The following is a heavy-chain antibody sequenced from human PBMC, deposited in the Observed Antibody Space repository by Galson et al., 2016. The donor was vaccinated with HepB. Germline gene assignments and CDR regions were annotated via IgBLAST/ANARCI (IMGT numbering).Heavy chain of an antibody. Sequence: SLRLSCAASGFTFGDYTMSWFRQAPGKGLEWVGFIRRKGYGGTAEYAASVKGRFTISRDDSKRIANLQMSSLKTEDTAVYYCTRGGGGDYVRPDHWGQGTLVIVSS. V-gene: IGHV3-49*03. CDR1: GFTFGDYT. CDR3: TRGGGGDYVRPDH. J-gene: IGHJ4*02. D-gene: IGHD2-21*02. CDR2: IRRKGYGGTA.